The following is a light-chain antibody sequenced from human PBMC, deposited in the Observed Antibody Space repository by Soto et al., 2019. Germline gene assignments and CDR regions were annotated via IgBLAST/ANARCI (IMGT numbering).Light chain of an antibody. J-gene: IGKJ1*01. CDR1: QTISSW. CDR3: QHYNSYSEA. Sequence: DIQMPQSPSTLSGSVGDRVTITCRASQTISSWLAWYQQKPGKAPKLLIYKASTLKSGVPSRFSGSGSGTEFTLTISSLQPDDCATYYCQHYNSYSEAFGQGTKVELK. CDR2: KAS. V-gene: IGKV1-5*03.